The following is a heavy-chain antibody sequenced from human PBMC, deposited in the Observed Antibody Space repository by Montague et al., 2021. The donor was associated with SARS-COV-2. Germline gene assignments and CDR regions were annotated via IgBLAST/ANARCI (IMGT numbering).Heavy chain of an antibody. V-gene: IGHV4-34*01. CDR2: INHSGTT. CDR1: GGSFSGYY. J-gene: IGHJ4*02. CDR3: ARWDPQTLTLIGLRGKSASDY. D-gene: IGHD4-23*01. Sequence: SESLSLTCAVYGGSFSGYYWTWIRQSPGKGLECIADINHSGTTNYNFNPSLRSRVTISVDTSKSQFSLKLSSVTAADTGVYYCARWDPQTLTLIGLRGKSASDYWGQGTLVTVSS.